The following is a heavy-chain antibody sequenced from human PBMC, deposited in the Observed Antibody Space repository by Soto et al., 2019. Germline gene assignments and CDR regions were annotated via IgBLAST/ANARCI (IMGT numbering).Heavy chain of an antibody. CDR2: ISYDGSNK. Sequence: QVQLVESGGGVVQPGRSLRLSCAASGFTFSSYAMHWVRQAPGKGLEWVAVISYDGSNKYYADSVKGRFTISRDNSKNTLYLQMNSLRAEDTAVYYCASLTPPMTTVTTYWGQGTLVTVSS. CDR1: GFTFSSYA. CDR3: ASLTPPMTTVTTY. V-gene: IGHV3-30-3*01. J-gene: IGHJ4*02. D-gene: IGHD4-17*01.